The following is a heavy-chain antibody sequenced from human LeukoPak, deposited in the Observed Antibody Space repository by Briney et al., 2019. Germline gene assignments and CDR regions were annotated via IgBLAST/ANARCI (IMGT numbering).Heavy chain of an antibody. V-gene: IGHV1-69*01. CDR2: IIPIFGTA. J-gene: IGHJ3*02. D-gene: IGHD3-10*01. CDR1: GGTFSSYA. CDR3: ARVTGSGPGAFDI. Sequence: ASVKVSCKASGGTFSSYAISWVRQAPGQGLEWMGGIIPIFGTANYAQKFQGRVTITAGESTSTAYMELSSLRSEDTAVYYCARVTGSGPGAFDIWGQGTMVTVSS.